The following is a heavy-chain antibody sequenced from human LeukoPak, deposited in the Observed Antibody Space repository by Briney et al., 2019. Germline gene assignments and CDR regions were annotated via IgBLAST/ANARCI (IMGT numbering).Heavy chain of an antibody. CDR1: GGSFSGYY. CDR2: INHSGST. D-gene: IGHD6-13*01. V-gene: IGHV4-34*01. Sequence: SETLSLTCAVYGGSFSGYYWSWIRQPPGKGLEWLGEINHSGSTNYNPSLKSRVTISVDTSKNQFSLKLTSTTAADTAVYYCATYSTASVGFHYWGRGTLVTVSS. J-gene: IGHJ4*02. CDR3: ATYSTASVGFHY.